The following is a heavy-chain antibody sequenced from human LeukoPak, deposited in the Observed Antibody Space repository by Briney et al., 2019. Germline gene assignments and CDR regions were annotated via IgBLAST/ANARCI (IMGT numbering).Heavy chain of an antibody. J-gene: IGHJ4*02. CDR2: ISGSGATT. V-gene: IGHV3-23*01. CDR1: GFSFSNFA. D-gene: IGHD2-21*02. CDR3: AKANPGAWYFFFDF. Sequence: GGSLSLSCAASGFSFSNFAMSWVRQAPGKGLEWVAAISGSGATTYYGDSVKGRSTISRDNSNITLYLEMHSLRAEDTAVYYCAKANPGAWYFFFDFWGLGTLGTLAS.